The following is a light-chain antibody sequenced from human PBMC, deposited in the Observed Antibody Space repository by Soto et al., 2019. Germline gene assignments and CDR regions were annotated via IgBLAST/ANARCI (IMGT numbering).Light chain of an antibody. CDR2: SNY. CDR3: AAWDGSLSGEV. J-gene: IGLJ1*01. CDR1: SSNIGTNY. V-gene: IGLV1-47*02. Sequence: QAVVTQPPSASGTPGQRVTISCSGGSSNIGTNYVNWYQQLPGRAPKLLIYSNYQRPSGVPDRFSGSKSGTSASLAISGLRSDDEADYYCAAWDGSLSGEVFGTGTKLTVL.